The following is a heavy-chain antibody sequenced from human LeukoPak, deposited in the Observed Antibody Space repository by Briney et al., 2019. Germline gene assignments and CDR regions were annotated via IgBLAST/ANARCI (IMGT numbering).Heavy chain of an antibody. V-gene: IGHV4-59*01. J-gene: IGHJ4*02. Sequence: PSETLSLTCTVSGGSINSYYWSWIRQPPGKGLEWIGYIYYSGSAKYNPSLKSRVTISVDTSKNQFSLKLSSVTAGDTAVYYCARAPGIAAAGTHFDFWGQGTLVTVSS. CDR1: GGSINSYY. D-gene: IGHD6-13*01. CDR2: IYYSGSA. CDR3: ARAPGIAAAGTHFDF.